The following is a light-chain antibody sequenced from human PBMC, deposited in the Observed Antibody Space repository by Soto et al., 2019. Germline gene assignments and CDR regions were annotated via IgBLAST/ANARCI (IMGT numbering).Light chain of an antibody. CDR1: QNVYNN. V-gene: IGKV3-15*01. CDR3: QHRGDWPLT. J-gene: IGKJ4*01. CDR2: DAS. Sequence: EIVMTQSPATLSVSPGEGATLSCKASQNVYNNLAWYQQRPGQPPRLLIYDASTRATGISARFSGSGYGTEFTLTISSLQSEDFAVYYCQHRGDWPLTFGGGTKVEI.